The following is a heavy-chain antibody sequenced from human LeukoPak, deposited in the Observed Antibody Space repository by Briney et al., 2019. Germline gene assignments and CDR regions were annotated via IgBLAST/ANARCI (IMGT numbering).Heavy chain of an antibody. V-gene: IGHV4-4*07. CDR1: GGSISSYY. CDR2: IYTSGST. CDR3: ARGQTYYYDSSGYYYLDY. D-gene: IGHD3-22*01. Sequence: SETLSLTCTVSGGSISSYYWSWIRQPAGKGLEWIGRIYTSGSTNYNPSLKSRVTISVDTSKNQFSLKLSSVTAADTAVYYCARGQTYYYDSSGYYYLDYWGQGTLVTVSS. J-gene: IGHJ4*02.